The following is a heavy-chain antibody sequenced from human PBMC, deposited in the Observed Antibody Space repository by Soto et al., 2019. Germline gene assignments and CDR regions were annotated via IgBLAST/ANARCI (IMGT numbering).Heavy chain of an antibody. Sequence: ASVKVSCKASGFSFTSSAVQWVRQARGQRLEWIGWIVVGSGNTNYAQKFQERVTITRDMSTRTAYMELSSLRSEDTAVYYCAAVGVGCSSTSCPYYYYYGMDVWGQGTTVTVSS. J-gene: IGHJ6*02. D-gene: IGHD2-2*01. CDR1: GFSFTSSA. CDR2: IVVGSGNT. V-gene: IGHV1-58*01. CDR3: AAVGVGCSSTSCPYYYYYGMDV.